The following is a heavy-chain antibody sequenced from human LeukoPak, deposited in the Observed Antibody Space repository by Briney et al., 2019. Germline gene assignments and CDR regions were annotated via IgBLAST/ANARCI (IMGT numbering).Heavy chain of an antibody. V-gene: IGHV1-2*04. D-gene: IGHD4-17*01. CDR1: GYTFTVYY. Sequence: ASVRVSSKPSGYTFTVYYMHSVRQTPGQGLEWVGWINPNRGGTNYAQKFQGWVTITRDTSISTAYMELSRLRSDDTAVYDCARVYGDHRSWFDPWGQGTLATVSS. J-gene: IGHJ5*02. CDR3: ARVYGDHRSWFDP. CDR2: INPNRGGT.